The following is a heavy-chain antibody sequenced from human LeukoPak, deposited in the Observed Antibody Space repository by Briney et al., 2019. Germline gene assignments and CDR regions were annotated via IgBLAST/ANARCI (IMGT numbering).Heavy chain of an antibody. J-gene: IGHJ3*01. Sequence: ASVKVSCKASGYNFISYGVSWVRQAPGQGLEWMGWVSTYNGNTNYAQNLQYRVTMTTDPDTSTDYMELTNLRSGDTAVYYCARSGYCSSSSCYRESDGLDFWGQGTMVTVSS. V-gene: IGHV1-18*01. D-gene: IGHD2-2*01. CDR2: VSTYNGNT. CDR1: GYNFISYG. CDR3: ARSGYCSSSSCYRESDGLDF.